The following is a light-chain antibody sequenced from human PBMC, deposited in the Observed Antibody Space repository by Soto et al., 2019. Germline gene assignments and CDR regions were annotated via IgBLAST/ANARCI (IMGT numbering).Light chain of an antibody. Sequence: EIVLTMSPATLSLSPEDRASLSCRASQSVSTYLAWYQQKPGKAPRLLIYDSSNRAAGIPARFSGSGSGTEFTLTISSLQSEDFAVYYCQQYNNWLLATFGQGTRLE. CDR3: QQYNNWLLAT. CDR2: DSS. J-gene: IGKJ5*01. V-gene: IGKV3D-15*01. CDR1: QSVSTY.